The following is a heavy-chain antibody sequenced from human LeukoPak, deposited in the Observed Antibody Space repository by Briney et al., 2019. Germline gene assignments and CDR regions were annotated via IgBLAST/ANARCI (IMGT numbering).Heavy chain of an antibody. Sequence: GASVKDSCKASGYTFTSYYMHWVRQAPGQGLEWMGIINPSGDSTSYAQKFQGRVTMTRDMSTSTVYMELSSLRSEDTAVYYCAREVHHGGAFDIWGQGTMVTVSS. CDR1: GYTFTSYY. J-gene: IGHJ3*02. V-gene: IGHV1-46*01. D-gene: IGHD5-24*01. CDR3: AREVHHGGAFDI. CDR2: INPSGDST.